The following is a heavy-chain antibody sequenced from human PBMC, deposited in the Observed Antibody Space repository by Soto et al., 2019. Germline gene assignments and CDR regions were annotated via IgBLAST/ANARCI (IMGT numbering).Heavy chain of an antibody. V-gene: IGHV3-72*01. CDR3: AMLGGWSGGSSGMDV. CDR2: IRRKANSYTT. J-gene: IGHJ6*02. CDR1: GLIFSDYH. Sequence: EVQLVESGGGLVQPGGSLRLSCAASGLIFSDYHMDWVRQAPGKGVEWVGRIRRKANSYTTEYAASVKGRFTITRDDTKNSLYLQMNILKSEDTAVYYCAMLGGWSGGSSGMDVWGQGTTVTVSS. D-gene: IGHD6-19*01.